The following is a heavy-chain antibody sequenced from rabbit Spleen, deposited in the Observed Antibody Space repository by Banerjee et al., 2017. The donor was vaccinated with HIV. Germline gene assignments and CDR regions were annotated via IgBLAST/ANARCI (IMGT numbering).Heavy chain of an antibody. Sequence: QSLEESGGDLVKPGASLTLTCTASGFDFSSKYYMCWVRQAPGKGLEWIACIDAGSSGTTYYASWAKGRFTISKTSSTTVTLQMTSLTAADAATYFCARDTGSSFSSYGMDLWGPGTLVTVS. CDR1: GFDFSSKYY. V-gene: IGHV1S40*01. CDR2: IDAGSSGTT. CDR3: ARDTGSSFSSYGMDL. D-gene: IGHD8-1*01. J-gene: IGHJ6*01.